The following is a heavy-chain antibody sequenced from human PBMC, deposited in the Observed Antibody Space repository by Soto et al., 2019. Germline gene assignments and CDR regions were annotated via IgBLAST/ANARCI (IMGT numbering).Heavy chain of an antibody. V-gene: IGHV4-31*03. CDR2: IYYSGST. CDR1: GGSISSGGYY. D-gene: IGHD3-3*01. CDR3: AATKRFLEWLSTLAAFDI. Sequence: QVQLQESGPGLVKPSQTLSLTCTVSGGSISSGGYYWSWIRQHPGKGLEWIGYIYYSGSTYYNPALTSRVTISVDTSKNQFSLTLSSVTAADTAVYYCAATKRFLEWLSTLAAFDIWGQGTMVTVSS. J-gene: IGHJ3*02.